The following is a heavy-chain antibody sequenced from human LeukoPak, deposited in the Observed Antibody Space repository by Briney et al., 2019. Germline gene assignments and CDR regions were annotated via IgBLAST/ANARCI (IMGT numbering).Heavy chain of an antibody. CDR3: ARIGISAVTTKDDYYYYMDV. D-gene: IGHD4-11*01. J-gene: IGHJ6*03. Sequence: GASVKVSCKASGYTFTSYGISWVRQAPGQGLEWMGIINPSGGSTSYAQKFQGRVTMTRDMSTSTVYMELSSLRSEDTAVYYCARIGISAVTTKDDYYYYMDVWGKGTTVTVSS. CDR2: INPSGGST. CDR1: GYTFTSYG. V-gene: IGHV1-46*01.